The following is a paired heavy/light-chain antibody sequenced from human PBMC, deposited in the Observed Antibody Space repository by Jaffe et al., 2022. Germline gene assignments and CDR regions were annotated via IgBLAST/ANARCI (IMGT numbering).Light chain of an antibody. CDR2: GAS. J-gene: IGKJ3*01. CDR3: QQYGSSRFT. V-gene: IGKV3-20*01. CDR1: QSVSSSY. Sequence: EIVLTQSPGTLSLSPGERATLSCRASQSVSSSYLAWYQQKPGQAPRLLIYGASSRATGIPDRFSGSGSGTDFTLTISRLEPEDFAVYYCQQYGSSRFTFGPGTKVDIK.
Heavy chain of an antibody. Sequence: QVQLVESGGGLVKPGGSLRLSCAASGFTFSDYYMSWIRQAPGKGLEWVSYISSSGSTIYYADSVKGRFTISRDNAKNSLYLQMNSLRAEDTAVYYCARQAGGDWYFDLWGRGTLVTVSS. CDR3: ARQAGGDWYFDL. J-gene: IGHJ2*01. CDR2: ISSSGSTI. V-gene: IGHV3-11*01. D-gene: IGHD3-16*01. CDR1: GFTFSDYY.